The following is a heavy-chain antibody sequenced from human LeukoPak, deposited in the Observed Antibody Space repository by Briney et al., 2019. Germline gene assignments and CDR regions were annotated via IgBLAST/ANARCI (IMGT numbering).Heavy chain of an antibody. CDR1: GFSIRSSW. D-gene: IGHD3-9*01. Sequence: TGGSLRLSCAVSGFSIRSSWMSWVRQTPGKGLEWVADMNEDGSGTYYVDSVKGRFTISRDNSKNTLYLQMNSLRAEDTAVYYCANTGYFDWSGWVSYFDYWGQGTLVTVSS. CDR3: ANTGYFDWSGWVSYFDY. J-gene: IGHJ4*02. V-gene: IGHV3-7*03. CDR2: MNEDGSGT.